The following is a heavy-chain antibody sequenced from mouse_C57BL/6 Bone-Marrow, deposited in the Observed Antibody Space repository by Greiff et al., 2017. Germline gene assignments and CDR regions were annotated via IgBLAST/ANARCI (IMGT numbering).Heavy chain of an antibody. CDR3: AREGWSYAMDY. CDR2: IYPGSGNT. J-gene: IGHJ4*01. CDR1: GYTFTDYY. Sequence: QVQLQQSGAELVRPGASVKLSCKASGYTFTDYYINWVKQRPGQGLEWIARIYPGSGNTYYNEKFKGKATLTAEKSSSNAYMQLSSLTSEDSAVYFCAREGWSYAMDYWGQGTSVTVSS. V-gene: IGHV1-76*01. D-gene: IGHD2-3*01.